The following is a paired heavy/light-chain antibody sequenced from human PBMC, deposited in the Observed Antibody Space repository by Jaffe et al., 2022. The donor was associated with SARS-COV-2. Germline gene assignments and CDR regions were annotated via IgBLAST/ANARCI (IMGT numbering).Light chain of an antibody. Sequence: DIQMTQSPSSLSASVGDRVTITCRASQGIGNDLGWFQQKPGKVPKRLLYGASTLESGVPSRFSGSGSGTDFTLTISSLQPEDFATYYCLQHYSFPRTFGQGTRVENK. CDR1: QGIGND. J-gene: IGKJ1*01. CDR2: GAS. CDR3: LQHYSFPRT. V-gene: IGKV1-17*01.
Heavy chain of an antibody. Sequence: EVQLVQSGAEVKKPGESLKISCKGSGYNFTNFWIGWVRQMPGKGLEWMGIIYPGDSNVMYSPSFQGQVTFSVDKSINTAYLQRNSLKTSDTAMYFCTRTTACDYWGQGTLVTVSP. V-gene: IGHV5-51*01. CDR3: TRTTACDY. J-gene: IGHJ4*02. CDR2: IYPGDSNV. D-gene: IGHD2-21*02. CDR1: GYNFTNFW.